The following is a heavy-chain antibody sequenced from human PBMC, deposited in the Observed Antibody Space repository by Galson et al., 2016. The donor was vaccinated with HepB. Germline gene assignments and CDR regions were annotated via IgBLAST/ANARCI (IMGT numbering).Heavy chain of an antibody. CDR2: IYHSGNA. J-gene: IGHJ5*02. D-gene: IGHD5/OR15-5a*01. V-gene: IGHV4-30-4*01. CDR1: GDSISNDDYY. CDR3: ARDVYRRFDP. Sequence: TLSLTCSVSGDSISNDDYYWTWIRQPPGKGLECIGYIYHSGNAYYNPSLKHRLTMSIDPSKNQFSLTLTSVTAADPAVYFCARDVYRRFDPWGQGTLVTVSS.